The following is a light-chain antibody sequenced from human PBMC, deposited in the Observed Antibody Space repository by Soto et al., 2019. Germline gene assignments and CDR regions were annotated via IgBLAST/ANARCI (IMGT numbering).Light chain of an antibody. CDR3: QQYDSSTKT. J-gene: IGKJ1*01. V-gene: IGKV3-20*01. CDR2: GAS. CDR1: QSVSSRY. Sequence: CTESVVPLPLSPGERATLSCRDSQSVSSRYLAWYQQKPGQAPRLVIYGASSRATGIPDRFSGSGSGTDFTLTISRLETEDFAVYYCQQYDSSTKTFGQGTKVDIK.